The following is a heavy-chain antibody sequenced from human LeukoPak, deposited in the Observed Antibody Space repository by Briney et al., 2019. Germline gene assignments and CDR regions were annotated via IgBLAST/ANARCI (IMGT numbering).Heavy chain of an antibody. CDR2: IQHGGTT. J-gene: IGHJ4*02. CDR1: GFSFSGAW. V-gene: IGHV3-15*01. CDR3: TTVTHFYL. Sequence: GGSLRLSCATSGFSFSGAWLSWVRQAPGKGLEWIGRIQHGGTTDYAAPVRGRFTISRDDSKATLYLQMNSLKTEDTAIYYCTTVTHFYLGGQGTLVTVSS. D-gene: IGHD2-15*01.